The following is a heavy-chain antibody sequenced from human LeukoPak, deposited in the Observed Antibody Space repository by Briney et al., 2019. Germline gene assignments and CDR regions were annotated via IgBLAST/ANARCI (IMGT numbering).Heavy chain of an antibody. J-gene: IGHJ4*02. V-gene: IGHV3-21*01. Sequence: KPGGSLTLSCAGSGFIYRSYTMNWVRQAPGKGLEWVSSISSTSSYIYYADSVKGRFTISRDNAKNSMYLQMNSLRAEDTAVYYCARDFAGIGSYWGLGTLVTVSS. CDR1: GFIYRSYT. CDR3: ARDFAGIGSY. CDR2: ISSTSSYI. D-gene: IGHD3-10*01.